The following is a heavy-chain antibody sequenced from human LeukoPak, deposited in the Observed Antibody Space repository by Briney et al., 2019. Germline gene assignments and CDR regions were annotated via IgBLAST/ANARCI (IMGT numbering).Heavy chain of an antibody. CDR3: AGTYTYYYYYYMDV. J-gene: IGHJ6*03. V-gene: IGHV4-59*01. D-gene: IGHD2-2*02. CDR1: GGSIRSYY. CDR2: IHYSGST. Sequence: SETLSLTCTVSGGSIRSYYWSWIRQPPGKGLEWIGYIHYSGSTNYNPSLKSRVTISVDTSKNQFSLKLSSVTAADTAVYCCAGTYTYYYYYYMDVWGKGTTVTISS.